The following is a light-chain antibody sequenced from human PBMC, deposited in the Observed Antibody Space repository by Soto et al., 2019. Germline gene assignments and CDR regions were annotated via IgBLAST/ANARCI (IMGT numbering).Light chain of an antibody. V-gene: IGKV3-15*01. J-gene: IGKJ4*01. CDR2: DAS. CDR1: KTIRSD. Sequence: EIVMTQSPVTLSVSPGERATLSCRASKTIRSDLAWYQQKPGQAPRLLISDASTRATGIPARFNGSGSGTEFTLAISSLQSEDFAIYYCHQYNTWPLTFGGGTKVEIK. CDR3: HQYNTWPLT.